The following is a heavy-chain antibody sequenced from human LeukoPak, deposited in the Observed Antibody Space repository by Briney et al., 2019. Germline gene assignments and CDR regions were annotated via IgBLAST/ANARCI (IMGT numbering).Heavy chain of an antibody. D-gene: IGHD3-10*01. Sequence: PGGSLRLSCAASGFTFSSYSMNWVRQAPGKGLEWFSSISSSSSYIHYADSVKGRFTISRDNAKNSLYLQMNSLRAEDTAVYYCARLLWFGERNFDYWGQGTLVTVSS. CDR2: ISSSSSYI. CDR3: ARLLWFGERNFDY. V-gene: IGHV3-21*01. CDR1: GFTFSSYS. J-gene: IGHJ4*02.